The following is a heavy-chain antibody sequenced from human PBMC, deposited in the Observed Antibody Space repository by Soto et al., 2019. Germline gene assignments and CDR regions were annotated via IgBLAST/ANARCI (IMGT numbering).Heavy chain of an antibody. CDR1: GASISYGGFS. CDR2: ISHLENT. CDR3: ARGGGYDSFDY. D-gene: IGHD5-12*01. J-gene: IGHJ4*02. Sequence: SETLSLTCTVSGASISYGGFSWSWIRQSPGKGLEWIGYISHLENTYLHPSFKSRLTMSIDRTRNQFSLKLSSVTAADMSVYYCARGGGYDSFDYWGQGVLVTVSS. V-gene: IGHV4-30-2*06.